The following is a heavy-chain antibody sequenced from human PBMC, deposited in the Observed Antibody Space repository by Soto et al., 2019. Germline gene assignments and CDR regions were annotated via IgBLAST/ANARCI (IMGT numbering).Heavy chain of an antibody. CDR2: ISSSSSYI. J-gene: IGHJ4*02. CDR1: GFTFSSYS. Sequence: GSLRLSCAASGFTFSSYSMNWVRQAPGKGLEWVSSISSSSSYIYYADSVKGRFTISRDNAKNSLYLQMNSLRAEDTAVYYCARGHYGSGSYAEFDYWGQGTLVTVSS. V-gene: IGHV3-21*01. CDR3: ARGHYGSGSYAEFDY. D-gene: IGHD3-10*01.